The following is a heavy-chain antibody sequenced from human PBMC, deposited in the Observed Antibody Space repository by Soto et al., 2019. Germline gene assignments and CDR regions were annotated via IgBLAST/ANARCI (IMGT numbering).Heavy chain of an antibody. CDR1: GFTFSSYS. V-gene: IGHV3-48*02. D-gene: IGHD1-26*01. CDR3: ARGEYSGTYFPALY. CDR2: ISGSSTTI. Sequence: GGSLRLSCAASGFTFSSYSMTWVRQAPGKGLEWLSHISGSSTTIYYADSVKGRFAISRDNAKKSLYLQMNSLRDEDTAVYYCARGEYSGTYFPALYWGQGILVTVSS. J-gene: IGHJ4*02.